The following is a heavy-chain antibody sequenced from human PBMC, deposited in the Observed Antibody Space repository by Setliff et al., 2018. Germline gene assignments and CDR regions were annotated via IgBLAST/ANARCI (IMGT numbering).Heavy chain of an antibody. CDR2: VYYSGNT. CDR3: ARYDSSGYSENYYLDY. D-gene: IGHD3-22*01. CDR1: GGSISTTDYY. V-gene: IGHV4-39*07. J-gene: IGHJ4*02. Sequence: SETLSLTCTVSGGSISTTDYYWGWIRQPPGKGLEWIGCVYYSGNTYYSPSLKSRVTMSVDTSKNQFSLMLYSVTAADTAIYYCARYDSSGYSENYYLDYWGQGTLVTVSS.